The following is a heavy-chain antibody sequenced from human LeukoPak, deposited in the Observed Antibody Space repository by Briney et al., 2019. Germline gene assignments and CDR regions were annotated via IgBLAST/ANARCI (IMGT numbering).Heavy chain of an antibody. CDR1: GYTFTSYD. CDR2: MNPNSGNT. Sequence: ASVKVSCKASGYTFTSYDINWVRQATGQGLEWMGWMNPNSGNTGYAQKFQGRVTMTRNTSISTAYMELSSLRSEDTAVYYCARGITYYDFWSGYYYYGMDVWGQGTTVTVSS. CDR3: ARGITYYDFWSGYYYYGMDV. J-gene: IGHJ6*02. V-gene: IGHV1-8*01. D-gene: IGHD3-3*01.